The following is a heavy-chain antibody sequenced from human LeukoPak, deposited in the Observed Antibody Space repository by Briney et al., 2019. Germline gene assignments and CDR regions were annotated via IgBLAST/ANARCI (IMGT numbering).Heavy chain of an antibody. Sequence: ASVKVSCKASGYTFTGYYLHWVRQAPGQGLEWMGWINPNGGGREYAQKFQGRVNMTRGTAISTAYMELSSLTFDDTAIYYCARVGYFYGSGSQTGGYLDYWGQGTLVTVSS. CDR2: INPNGGGR. CDR3: ARVGYFYGSGSQTGGYLDY. D-gene: IGHD3-10*01. CDR1: GYTFTGYY. J-gene: IGHJ4*02. V-gene: IGHV1-2*02.